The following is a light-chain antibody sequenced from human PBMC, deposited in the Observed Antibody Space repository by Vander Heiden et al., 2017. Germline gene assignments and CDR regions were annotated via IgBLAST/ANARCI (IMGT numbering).Light chain of an antibody. CDR3: AAWDDSLNGWV. V-gene: IGLV1-44*01. Sequence: QSVLTQPPSASGTPAQRVTISCSGSSSNIGSETVNWYQQLPGTAPKLLIYSNKQRPSGVPDRFSGSKSGTSASLAISGLQSEDEADYYCAAWDDSLNGWVFGGGTKLTVL. CDR2: SNK. CDR1: SSNIGSET. J-gene: IGLJ3*02.